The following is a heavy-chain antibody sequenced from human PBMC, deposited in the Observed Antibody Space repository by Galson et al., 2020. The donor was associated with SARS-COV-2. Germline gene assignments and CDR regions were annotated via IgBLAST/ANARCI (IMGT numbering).Heavy chain of an antibody. CDR3: TTDLAYDDFWGGYTRRYYGMDG. Sequence: TGGSLRLSCAASGFTFSNAWMSWVRQAPGKGLGWVGRIKSKTDGGTTDYAAPVKGRFTISRDDSKNTLYLQMNSLKTEATAVYYCTTDLAYDDFWGGYTRRYYGMDGWGQGTSVTVSS. V-gene: IGHV3-15*01. CDR2: IKSKTDGGTT. D-gene: IGHD3-3*01. CDR1: GFTFSNAW. J-gene: IGHJ6*02.